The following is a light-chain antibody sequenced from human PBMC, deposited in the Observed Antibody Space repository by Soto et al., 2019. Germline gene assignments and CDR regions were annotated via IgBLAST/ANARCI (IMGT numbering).Light chain of an antibody. Sequence: ETVMTQSPVTLSVSPGERATLSCRASQSVGGNVAWYQQKPGQAPRLLMYATSTRATGIPAKFSGSGSGTQFTLTISSLQYEDSAVYFCQQYSDWPPYTFGQGTKLEIK. CDR1: QSVGGN. CDR2: ATS. CDR3: QQYSDWPPYT. J-gene: IGKJ2*01. V-gene: IGKV3-15*01.